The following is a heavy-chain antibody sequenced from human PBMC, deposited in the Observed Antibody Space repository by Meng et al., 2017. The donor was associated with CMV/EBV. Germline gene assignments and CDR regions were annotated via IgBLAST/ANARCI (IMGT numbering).Heavy chain of an antibody. D-gene: IGHD6-13*01. J-gene: IGHJ4*02. CDR1: GFTFDDYA. CDR2: ISWNSGSI. Sequence: GGSLRLSCAASGFTFDDYAMHWVRQAPGKGLEWVSGISWNSGSIGYADSVKGRFTISRDNAKSSLYLQMNSLRAEDTALYYCAKDRGSWYGGLDYWGQGTLVTVSS. CDR3: AKDRGSWYGGLDY. V-gene: IGHV3-9*01.